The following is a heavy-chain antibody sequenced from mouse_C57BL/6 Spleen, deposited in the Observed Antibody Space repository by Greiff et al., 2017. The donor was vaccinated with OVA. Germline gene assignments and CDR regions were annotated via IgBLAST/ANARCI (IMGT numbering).Heavy chain of an antibody. D-gene: IGHD2-1*01. CDR3: ARSLLSYAMDY. J-gene: IGHJ4*01. Sequence: EVQGVESGPELVKPGASVKMSCKASGYSFTGYYMNWVKQSPEKSLEWIGEINPSTGGTTYNQKFKAKATLTVDKSSSTAYMQLKSLTSEDSAVYYCARSLLSYAMDYWGQGTSVTVSS. CDR2: INPSTGGT. CDR1: GYSFTGYY. V-gene: IGHV1-42*01.